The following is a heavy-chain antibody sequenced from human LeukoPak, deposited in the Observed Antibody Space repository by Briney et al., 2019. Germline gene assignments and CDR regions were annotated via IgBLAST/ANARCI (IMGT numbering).Heavy chain of an antibody. J-gene: IGHJ6*02. D-gene: IGHD2-15*01. CDR1: GFTFSNAW. CDR2: IKSKTDGGTT. V-gene: IGHV3-15*07. CDR3: TTSCSGGSCYSGWVYYYYGMDV. Sequence: GGSPRLSCAASGFTFSNAWMNWVRQAPGKGLEWVGRIKSKTDGGTTDYAAPVKGRFTISRDDSKNTLYLQMNSLKTEDTAVYYCTTSCSGGSCYSGWVYYYYGMDVWGQGTTVTVSS.